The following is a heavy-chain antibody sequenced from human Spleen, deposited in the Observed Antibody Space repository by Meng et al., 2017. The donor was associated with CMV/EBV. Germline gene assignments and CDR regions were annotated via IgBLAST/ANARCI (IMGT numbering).Heavy chain of an antibody. CDR2: IHYDGSNQ. V-gene: IGHV3-30*02. Sequence: GESLKISCAASGFRFDEYGMTWVRQAPGKGLEWVAFIHYDGSNQFYADSVKGRFTISRDNSKTPLYLQMDSLRTEDTAVYSCSKDRESKSYGSLGYFQFRGQGTLVTVSS. D-gene: IGHD4-17*01. CDR1: GFRFDEYG. J-gene: IGHJ1*01. CDR3: SKDRESKSYGSLGYFQF.